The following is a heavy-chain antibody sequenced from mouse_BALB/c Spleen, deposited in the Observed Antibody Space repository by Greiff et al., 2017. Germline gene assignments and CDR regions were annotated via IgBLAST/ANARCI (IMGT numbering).Heavy chain of an antibody. D-gene: IGHD3-2*01. CDR3: ARSGTARATAWFAY. V-gene: IGHV5-17*02. Sequence: DVKLQESGGGLVQPGGSRKLSCAASGFTFSSFGMHWVRQAPEKGLEWVAYISSGSSTIYYADTVKGRFTISRDNPKNTLFLQMSSLRSEDTAMYYCARSGTARATAWFAYWGQGTLVTVSA. J-gene: IGHJ3*01. CDR1: GFTFSSFG. CDR2: ISSGSSTI.